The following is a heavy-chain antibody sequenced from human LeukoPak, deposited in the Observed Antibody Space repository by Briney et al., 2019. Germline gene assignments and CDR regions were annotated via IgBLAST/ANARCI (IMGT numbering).Heavy chain of an antibody. V-gene: IGHV3-23*01. CDR2: ISGSGGST. CDR1: GFTFSSYA. Sequence: GGSLRLSCAASGFTFSSYAMSWVRQAPGKGLEWVSAISGSGGSTYYADSVKGRFAISRDNSKNTLYLQMNSLRAEDTAVYYCAKFPLDLSGFSHDDYYYGMDVWGQGTTVTVSS. CDR3: AKFPLDLSGFSHDDYYYGMDV. D-gene: IGHD3-22*01. J-gene: IGHJ6*02.